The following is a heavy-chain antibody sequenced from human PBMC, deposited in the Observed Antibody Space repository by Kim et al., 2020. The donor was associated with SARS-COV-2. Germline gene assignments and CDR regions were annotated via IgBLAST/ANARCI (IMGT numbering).Heavy chain of an antibody. CDR3: ARGAWWRDAFDI. J-gene: IGHJ3*02. D-gene: IGHD2-15*01. Sequence: SETLSLTCAVYGGSFSGYYWSWIRQPPGKGLEWIGEINHSGSTNYNPSLKSRVTISVDTSKNQFSLKLSSVTAADTAVYYCARGAWWRDAFDIWGQGTMVTVSS. CDR2: INHSGST. CDR1: GGSFSGYY. V-gene: IGHV4-34*01.